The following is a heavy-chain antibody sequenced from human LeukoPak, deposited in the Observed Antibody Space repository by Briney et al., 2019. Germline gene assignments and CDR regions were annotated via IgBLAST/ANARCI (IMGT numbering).Heavy chain of an antibody. CDR2: ISGSGVYT. J-gene: IGHJ4*02. CDR3: AREYDYDSSRRPALDY. V-gene: IGHV3-23*01. CDR1: GFTFNSYA. Sequence: GGSLRLSCAASGFTFNSYAMSWVRQAPGKGLEWVSGISGSGVYTNSADSVKGRFTISRDNSKNTVYLQMNSLRAGDTAIYYCAREYDYDSSRRPALDYWGERPLLTVSS. D-gene: IGHD3-22*01.